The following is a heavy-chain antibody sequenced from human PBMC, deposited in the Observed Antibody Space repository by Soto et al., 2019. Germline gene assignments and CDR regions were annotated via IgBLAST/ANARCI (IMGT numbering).Heavy chain of an antibody. D-gene: IGHD3-10*01. CDR3: ANGLTMVRGVITSFDY. CDR1: GGSISSYY. V-gene: IGHV4-59*01. Sequence: SETLSLTCTVSGGSISSYYWSWIRQPPGKGLEWIGYIYYSGSTNYNPSLKSRVTISVDTSKNQFSLKLSSVTAADTAVYYCANGLTMVRGVITSFDYWGQGTLVTV. CDR2: IYYSGST. J-gene: IGHJ4*02.